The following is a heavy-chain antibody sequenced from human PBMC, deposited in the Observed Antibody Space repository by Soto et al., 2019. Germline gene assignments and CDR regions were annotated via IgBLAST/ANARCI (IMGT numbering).Heavy chain of an antibody. D-gene: IGHD2-15*01. CDR2: IYYSGST. CDR1: GGSISSGGYY. CDR3: ARDPSWSYGGWTDAS. J-gene: IGHJ5*02. Sequence: QVQLQESGPGLVKPSQTLSLTCTVSGGSISSGGYYWSWIRQHPGKGLEWIGYIYYSGSTYYNPSLTRRVTIXXDXSXXQFSLKLSSVTAADTAVYYCARDPSWSYGGWTDASWGQGTLVTVSS. V-gene: IGHV4-31*03.